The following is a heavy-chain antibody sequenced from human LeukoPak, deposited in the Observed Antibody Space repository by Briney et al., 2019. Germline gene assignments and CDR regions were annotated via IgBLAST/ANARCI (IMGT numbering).Heavy chain of an antibody. J-gene: IGHJ4*02. V-gene: IGHV1-2*02. CDR3: ARKKIEVVATYDY. CDR1: GYTFRNYY. CDR2: INPKSGGT. Sequence: ASVTVSCKASGYTFRNYYIHWVRQAPGQGLEWMGYINPKSGGTKYAQKFQGRFTMTRDTSISTAYMELSSLTSDDTAVYYCARKKIEVVATYDYWGQGTLVTVSS. D-gene: IGHD5-12*01.